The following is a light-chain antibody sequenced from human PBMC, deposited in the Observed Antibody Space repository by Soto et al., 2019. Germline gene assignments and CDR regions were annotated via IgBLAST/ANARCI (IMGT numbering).Light chain of an antibody. CDR2: AAS. V-gene: IGKV1-39*01. J-gene: IGKJ2*01. CDR1: ESISVH. CDR3: QQSYITPYT. Sequence: DIQMTQSPSSLSASVGDRVTITCRASESISVHLNWYQQKPGKVPKLLIYAASNLQSGVPSSFSGSGSETDFALTISSLQPEDFATYYCQQSYITPYTFGQGTKLQIK.